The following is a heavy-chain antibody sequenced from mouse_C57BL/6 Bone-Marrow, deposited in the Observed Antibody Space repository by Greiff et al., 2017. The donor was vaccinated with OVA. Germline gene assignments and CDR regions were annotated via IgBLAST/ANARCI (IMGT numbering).Heavy chain of an antibody. J-gene: IGHJ4*01. CDR2: ISDGGSYT. D-gene: IGHD2-1*01. Sequence: EVKVEESGGGLVKPGGSLKLSCAASGFTFSSYAMSWVRQTPEKRLEWVATISDGGSYTYYPDNVKGRFTISRDNAKNNLYLQMSHLKSEDTAMYYCAREKVYGNYAMDYWGQGTSVTVSS. CDR3: AREKVYGNYAMDY. CDR1: GFTFSSYA. V-gene: IGHV5-4*01.